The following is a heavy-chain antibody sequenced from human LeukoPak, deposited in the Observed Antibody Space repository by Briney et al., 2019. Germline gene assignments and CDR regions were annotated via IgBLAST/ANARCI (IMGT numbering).Heavy chain of an antibody. D-gene: IGHD3-10*01. CDR3: ARAAFYGSGSYGMDV. CDR1: GFTFRSHA. J-gene: IGHJ6*02. V-gene: IGHV4-31*02. CDR2: IYSSGST. Sequence: LRLSCAASGFTFRSHAMSWIRQHPEKGLEWIGYIYSSGSTYYNPSLRSRVTMSVDTSKNHFSLKLSSVTAADTAVYYCARAAFYGSGSYGMDVWGQGTTVTVSS.